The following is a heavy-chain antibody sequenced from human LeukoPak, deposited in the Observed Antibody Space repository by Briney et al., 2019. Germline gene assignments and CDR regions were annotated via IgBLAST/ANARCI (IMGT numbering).Heavy chain of an antibody. CDR1: GFTFDDYG. J-gene: IGHJ6*02. CDR2: INWNGGST. V-gene: IGHV3-20*01. CDR3: ARVGKWELKYGMDV. Sequence: GGSLRLSCAASGFTFDDYGMSWVRQAPGKGLEWVSGINWNGGSTGYADSVKGRFTISRDNAKNSLYLQMNSLRAEDTALYHCARVGKWELKYGMDVWGQGTTVTVSS. D-gene: IGHD1-26*01.